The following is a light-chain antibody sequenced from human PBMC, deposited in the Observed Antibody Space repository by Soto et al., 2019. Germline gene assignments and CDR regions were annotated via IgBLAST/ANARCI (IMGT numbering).Light chain of an antibody. CDR3: QQYGSSPIT. CDR2: GAS. J-gene: IGKJ5*01. V-gene: IGKV3-20*01. CDR1: QSVGYY. Sequence: EVLLTQSPATVSLSPGERASLSCLASQSVGYYLAWYQQKPGQAPRLLIYGASSRATGIPDRFSGSGSGTDFTLTISRLEPEDFAVYYCQQYGSSPITFGQGTRLEIK.